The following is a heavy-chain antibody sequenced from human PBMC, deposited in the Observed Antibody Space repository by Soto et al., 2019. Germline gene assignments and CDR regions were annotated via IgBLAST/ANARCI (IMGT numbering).Heavy chain of an antibody. Sequence: ASVKVSCKASGYTFTGYYMHWVRQAHGQGLEWMGWINPNSGGTNYAQKFQGWVTMTRDTSISTAYMELSRLRSDDTAVYYCARVGVAGTDYYYGMDVWGQGTTVTVSS. CDR1: GYTFTGYY. D-gene: IGHD6-19*01. CDR3: ARVGVAGTDYYYGMDV. CDR2: INPNSGGT. V-gene: IGHV1-2*04. J-gene: IGHJ6*02.